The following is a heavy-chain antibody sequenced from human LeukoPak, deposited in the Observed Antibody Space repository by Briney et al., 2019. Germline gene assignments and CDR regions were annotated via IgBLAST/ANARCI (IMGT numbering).Heavy chain of an antibody. D-gene: IGHD3-10*01. CDR3: ARDVGEYQILGFDY. CDR2: INGDGSRT. V-gene: IGHV3-74*01. CDR1: RFIFSAYW. Sequence: GGSLRLSCAASRFIFSAYWMHWVRQAPGKGLVWVSRINGDGSRTNYADSVKGRFTISRDNAKNTLYLQMNSLRAEDTAIYYCARDVGEYQILGFDYWGQGTLVTVSS. J-gene: IGHJ4*02.